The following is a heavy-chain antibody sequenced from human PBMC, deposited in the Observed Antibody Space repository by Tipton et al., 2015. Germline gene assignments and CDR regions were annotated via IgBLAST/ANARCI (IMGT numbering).Heavy chain of an antibody. CDR3: ARVPTTVVIPRWYFDL. CDR2: ISYSGTT. D-gene: IGHD4-23*01. CDR1: GGSVSSGGYY. J-gene: IGHJ2*01. Sequence: TLSLTCTVSGGSVSSGGYYWTWIRQHPGKGLEWIGYISYSGTTYYRSSLKSRLNISTDTSKNQFSLKLSSVTAADTAVYYCARVPTTVVIPRWYFDLWGRGTLVTVSA. V-gene: IGHV4-31*03.